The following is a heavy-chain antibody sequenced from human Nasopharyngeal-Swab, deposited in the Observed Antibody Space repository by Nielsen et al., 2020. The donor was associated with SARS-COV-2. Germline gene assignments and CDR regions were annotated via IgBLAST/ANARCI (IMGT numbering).Heavy chain of an antibody. V-gene: IGHV3-53*03. CDR2: IYSGGST. CDR3: ARAYYDFWSGPGCYYYYMDV. Sequence: WIRQPPGKGLEWVSVIYSGGSTYYADSVKGRFTISRDNSKNTLYLQMNSLRAEDTAVYYCARAYYDFWSGPGCYYYYMDVWGKGTTVTVSS. D-gene: IGHD3-3*01. J-gene: IGHJ6*03.